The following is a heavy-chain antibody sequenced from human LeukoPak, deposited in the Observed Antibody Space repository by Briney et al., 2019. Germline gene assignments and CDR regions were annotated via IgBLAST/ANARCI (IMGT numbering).Heavy chain of an antibody. CDR2: INTYNGNT. V-gene: IGHV1-18*04. CDR1: DYTFISYG. Sequence: GASVKVSCKASDYTFISYGISWVRQAPGQGLEWRGWINTYNGNTNYAQKLQGRVTMTTDTSTSTAYMELRSLRSDDTAVYFCARQARGYSSGWYQFHFDYWGQGTLVIVSS. D-gene: IGHD6-19*01. J-gene: IGHJ4*02. CDR3: ARQARGYSSGWYQFHFDY.